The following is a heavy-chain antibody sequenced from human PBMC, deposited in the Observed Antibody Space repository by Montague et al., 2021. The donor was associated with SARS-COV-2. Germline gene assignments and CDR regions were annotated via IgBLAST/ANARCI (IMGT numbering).Heavy chain of an antibody. CDR3: ARLAPERHCSVATCSPH. CDR1: GASINAYY. CDR2: TYYSGSA. Sequence: SETLSLTCTVSGASINAYYWTWIRQPPGKGLEYIGFTYYSGSANYNPSLKSRVTISVDKSKNQFSLTLTSATAADTAMYYCARLAPERHCSVATCSPHWGRGILVTVSS. D-gene: IGHD2-2*01. V-gene: IGHV4-59*01. J-gene: IGHJ4*02.